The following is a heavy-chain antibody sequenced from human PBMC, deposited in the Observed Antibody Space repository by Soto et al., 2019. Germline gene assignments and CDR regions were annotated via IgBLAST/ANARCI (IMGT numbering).Heavy chain of an antibody. J-gene: IGHJ4*02. CDR3: ARGYIATSASYTDFDY. D-gene: IGHD6-13*01. CDR1: GYTFTSYD. Sequence: QVQLVQSGAEVKKPGASVKVSCKASGYTFTSYDINWVRQATGQGLEWMGWMNPKSGNTGYAQKFQGRVTMTRNTSISTAYMELSSLRSEDTAVYYCARGYIATSASYTDFDYWGQGTLVTVSS. V-gene: IGHV1-8*01. CDR2: MNPKSGNT.